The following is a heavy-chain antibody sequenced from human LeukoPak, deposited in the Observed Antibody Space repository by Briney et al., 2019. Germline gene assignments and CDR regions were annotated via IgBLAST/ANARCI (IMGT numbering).Heavy chain of an antibody. D-gene: IGHD5-24*01. CDR1: GGSISSSSYS. Sequence: SETLSLTCTVSGGSISSSSYSWGWIRQPPGKGLEWIGSIYYSGSTYYNPSLKSRVTISVDTSKNQFSLKLSSVTAADTAVYYCARDGDGYNYRGVDYWGQGTLVTVSS. CDR3: ARDGDGYNYRGVDY. CDR2: IYYSGST. J-gene: IGHJ4*02. V-gene: IGHV4-39*07.